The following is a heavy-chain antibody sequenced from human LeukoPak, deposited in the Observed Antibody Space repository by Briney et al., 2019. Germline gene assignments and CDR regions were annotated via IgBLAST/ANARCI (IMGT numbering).Heavy chain of an antibody. V-gene: IGHV1-3*02. D-gene: IGHD3-3*01. CDR2: SNAGNGNT. CDR1: GYTFTXYA. Sequence: AXVKVSCKAXGYTFTXYAMHWVRQAPGQRLEWMGWSNAGNGNTKYSQEFQGRVTITRDTSASTAYMELSSLRSEDMAVYYCARERDYDFWSGYYMAFDIWGQGTMVTVSS. J-gene: IGHJ3*02. CDR3: ARERDYDFWSGYYMAFDI.